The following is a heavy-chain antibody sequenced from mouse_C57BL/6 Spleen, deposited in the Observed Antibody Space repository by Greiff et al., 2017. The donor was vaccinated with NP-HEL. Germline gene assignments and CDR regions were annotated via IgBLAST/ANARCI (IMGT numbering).Heavy chain of an antibody. V-gene: IGHV5-17*01. CDR2: ISSGSSTI. CDR1: GFTFSDYG. Sequence: EVQLVESGGGLVKPGGSLKLSCAASGFTFSDYGMHWVRQAPEKGLEWVAYISSGSSTIYYADTVKGRFTISSDNAKNTLFLQMTSLRSEDTAMYYCARRAYYSNPNYFDYWGQGTTLTVSS. J-gene: IGHJ2*01. D-gene: IGHD2-5*01. CDR3: ARRAYYSNPNYFDY.